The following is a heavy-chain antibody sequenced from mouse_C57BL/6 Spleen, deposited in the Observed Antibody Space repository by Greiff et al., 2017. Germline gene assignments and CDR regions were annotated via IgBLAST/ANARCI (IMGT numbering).Heavy chain of an antibody. J-gene: IGHJ2*01. CDR2: ISRGSSTI. CDR3: ARDYGSSYYFDY. V-gene: IGHV5-17*01. CDR1: GFTFSDYG. Sequence: EVHLVQSGGGLVKPGGSLKLSCAASGFTFSDYGMHWVRQAPEKGLEWVAYISRGSSTIYYADTVKGRFTISRDNTKNTLFLQMTSLRSEDTAMYYSARDYGSSYYFDYWGQGTTLTVSS. D-gene: IGHD1-1*01.